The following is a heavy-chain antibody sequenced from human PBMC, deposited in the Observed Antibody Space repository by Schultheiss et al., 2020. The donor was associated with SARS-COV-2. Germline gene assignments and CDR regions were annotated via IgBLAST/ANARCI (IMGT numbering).Heavy chain of an antibody. CDR2: ISYDGSNK. CDR1: GFSFSTYA. V-gene: IGHV3-30*12. Sequence: GESLKISCAASGFSFSTYAMHWVRQAPGKGLEWVAVISYDGSNKYYSDSVKGRFTISRENAKNSLYLQMNSLRAEDTAVYYCARLSTPMIVVVISYYFDYWGQGTLVTVSS. J-gene: IGHJ4*02. D-gene: IGHD3-22*01. CDR3: ARLSTPMIVVVISYYFDY.